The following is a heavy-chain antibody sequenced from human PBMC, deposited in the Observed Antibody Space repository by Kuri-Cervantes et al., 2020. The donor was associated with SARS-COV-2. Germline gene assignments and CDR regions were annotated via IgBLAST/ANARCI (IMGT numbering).Heavy chain of an antibody. CDR2: INWNGGST. J-gene: IGHJ3*02. D-gene: IGHD1-20*01. V-gene: IGHV3-20*01. CDR1: GFTFDDYG. CDR3: ARDPGANWNAFDI. Sequence: ETLSLTCAASGFTFDDYGMSWVRQAPGKGLEWVSGINWNGGSTGYADSVKGRFTISRDNAKNSLYLQMNSLRAEDTALYHCARDPGANWNAFDIWGQGTMVTVSS.